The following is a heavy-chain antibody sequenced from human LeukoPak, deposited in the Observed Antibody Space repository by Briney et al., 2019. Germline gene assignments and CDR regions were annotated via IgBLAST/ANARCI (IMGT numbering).Heavy chain of an antibody. D-gene: IGHD4-17*01. V-gene: IGHV3-30*02. CDR1: GFVFSKNG. CDR2: IRHDETEK. J-gene: IGHJ5*02. CDR3: AKFSYGDYVA. Sequence: GGSLRLSCAASGFVFSKNGMHWVRQAPCKGLEWVAFIRHDETEKYYADSVKGRFTISRDNSKNTLSLQMTSLRFDDTALYYCAKFSYGDYVAWGPGTLVTVSS.